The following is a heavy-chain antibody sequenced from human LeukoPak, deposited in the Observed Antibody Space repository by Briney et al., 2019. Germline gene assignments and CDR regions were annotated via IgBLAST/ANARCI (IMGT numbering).Heavy chain of an antibody. CDR1: GGSISSSNW. J-gene: IGHJ4*02. D-gene: IGHD1-26*01. CDR3: ARGEQIVGATPFDY. Sequence: SETLSLTCAVSGGSISSSNWWSWVRQPPGKGLEWIGEIYHSGSTNYNPSLKSRVTISVDKSKNQFSLKLSSVTAADTAVYYCARGEQIVGATPFDYWGQGTLVTVSS. V-gene: IGHV4-4*02. CDR2: IYHSGST.